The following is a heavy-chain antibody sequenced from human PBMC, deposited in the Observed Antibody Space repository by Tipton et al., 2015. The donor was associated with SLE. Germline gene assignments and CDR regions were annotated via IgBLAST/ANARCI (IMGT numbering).Heavy chain of an antibody. CDR1: GGSISSGGYY. J-gene: IGHJ4*02. CDR2: IYYSGST. CDR3: ARHGTTVTTSDY. V-gene: IGHV4-31*03. Sequence: LRLSCTVSGGSISSGGYYWSWIRQHPGKGLEWIGYIYYSGSTYYNPSLKSRVTISVDTSKNQFSLKLSSVTAADTAVYYCARHGTTVTTSDYWGQGTLVTVSS. D-gene: IGHD4-17*01.